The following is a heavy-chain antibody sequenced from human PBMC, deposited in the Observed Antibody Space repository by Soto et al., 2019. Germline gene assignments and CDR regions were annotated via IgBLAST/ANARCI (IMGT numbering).Heavy chain of an antibody. D-gene: IGHD6-13*01. CDR2: ISGSGGST. CDR1: GFTFSSYA. Sequence: VGSLRLSCAASGFTFSSYAMSWVRQAPGKGLEWVSAISGSGGSTYYADSVKGRFTISRDNSKNTLYLQMNSLRAEDTAVYYCAKDQYSSSWNYYYYGMDVWGQGTTVTVSS. J-gene: IGHJ6*02. CDR3: AKDQYSSSWNYYYYGMDV. V-gene: IGHV3-23*01.